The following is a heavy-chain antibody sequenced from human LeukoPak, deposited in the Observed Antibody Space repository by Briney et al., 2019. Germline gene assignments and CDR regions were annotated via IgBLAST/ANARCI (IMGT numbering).Heavy chain of an antibody. D-gene: IGHD3-22*01. Sequence: GGSLRLSCAGSEFTFSNYWMSWVRQAPGKGLEWVADIKQDGNEKYYVDSVEGRFTISRDNSKNSLYLQMNSLRAEDTAVYYCARVGHDSSGFGFDYWGQGTLVTVSS. CDR2: IKQDGNEK. CDR1: EFTFSNYW. CDR3: ARVGHDSSGFGFDY. V-gene: IGHV3-7*01. J-gene: IGHJ4*02.